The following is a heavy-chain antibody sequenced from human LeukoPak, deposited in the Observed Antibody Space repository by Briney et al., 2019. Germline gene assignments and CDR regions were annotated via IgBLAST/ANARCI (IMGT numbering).Heavy chain of an antibody. CDR1: GFTFSDHY. D-gene: IGHD2-21*02. Sequence: GGSLRLSCAASGFTFSDHYMSWIRQAPGKGLEWVSYISSSSGYTNYADSVKGRFTVSRDNAKNLLYLQMNSLRAEDTAVYYCASRYCGGDCYSNYFDYWGQGTLVTVSS. J-gene: IGHJ4*02. CDR3: ASRYCGGDCYSNYFDY. CDR2: ISSSSGYT. V-gene: IGHV3-11*06.